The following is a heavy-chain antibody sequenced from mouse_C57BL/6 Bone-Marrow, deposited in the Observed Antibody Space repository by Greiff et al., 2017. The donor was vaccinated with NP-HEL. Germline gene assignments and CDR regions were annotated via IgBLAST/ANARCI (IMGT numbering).Heavy chain of an antibody. Sequence: VQLQQSGAELARPGASVKMSCKASGYTFTSYTMHWVKQRPGQGLEWIGCINPSSGYTKYNQKFKDKATLTADKSSSTAYMQLSSLTSEDSAVYYCARPQLFLYYYAMDYWGQGTSVTVSS. CDR1: GYTFTSYT. D-gene: IGHD4-1*02. CDR3: ARPQLFLYYYAMDY. CDR2: INPSSGYT. V-gene: IGHV1-4*01. J-gene: IGHJ4*01.